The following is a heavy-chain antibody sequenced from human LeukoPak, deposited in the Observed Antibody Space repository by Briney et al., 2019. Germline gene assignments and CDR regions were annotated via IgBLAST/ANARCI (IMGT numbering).Heavy chain of an antibody. CDR1: GGTFSSYA. CDR2: IIPIFGTA. Sequence: ASVKVSCKASGGTFSSYAISWVRQAPGQGLEWMGGIIPIFGTANYAQKFQGRVTITADESTSTAYMELSSLRSEDTAVYYCAKDRQWFGEYPRDGFDYWGQGTLVTVSS. J-gene: IGHJ4*02. D-gene: IGHD3-10*01. V-gene: IGHV1-69*13. CDR3: AKDRQWFGEYPRDGFDY.